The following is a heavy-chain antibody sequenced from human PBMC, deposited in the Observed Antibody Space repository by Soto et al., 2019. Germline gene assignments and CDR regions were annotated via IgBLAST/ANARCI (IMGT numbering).Heavy chain of an antibody. J-gene: IGHJ4*02. CDR1: GFTFDDYA. CDR3: VRSIVGYSYVTPFDY. V-gene: IGHV3-9*03. Sequence: EVQLEESGGALVQPGRSLRLSCAASGFTFDDYAMHWVRQVLGKGLEWVSSISWNSGNIGYADSVKGRFITSRDNAKNSLYMQVNSLRREDMALYYCVRSIVGYSYVTPFDYWGQGTLVTVSS. D-gene: IGHD5-18*01. CDR2: ISWNSGNI.